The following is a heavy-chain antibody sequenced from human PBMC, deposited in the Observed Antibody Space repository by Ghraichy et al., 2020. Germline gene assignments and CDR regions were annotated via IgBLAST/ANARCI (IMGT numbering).Heavy chain of an antibody. CDR1: GGSFSGYY. CDR3: ARGLHFWSGYYGYRAFDI. D-gene: IGHD3-3*02. J-gene: IGHJ3*02. Sequence: SETLSLTCAVYGGSFSGYYWSWIRQPPGKGLEWIGEINHSGSTNYNPSLKSRVTISVDTSKNQFSLKLSSVTAADTAVYYCARGLHFWSGYYGYRAFDIWGQGTMVTVSS. CDR2: INHSGST. V-gene: IGHV4-34*01.